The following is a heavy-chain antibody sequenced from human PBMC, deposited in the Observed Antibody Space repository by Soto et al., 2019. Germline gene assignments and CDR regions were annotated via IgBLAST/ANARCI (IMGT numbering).Heavy chain of an antibody. D-gene: IGHD3-10*01. V-gene: IGHV4-38-2*01. CDR3: ARCVELFGSFDP. Sequence: SETLSLTCAVSGYSISSGYYWGWIRQPPGKGLEWIGSIYHSGSTYYNPSLKSRVTISVDTSKNRFSLKLSSVTAADTAVYYCARCVELFGSFDPWGQGTLVTVSS. CDR1: GYSISSGYY. J-gene: IGHJ5*02. CDR2: IYHSGST.